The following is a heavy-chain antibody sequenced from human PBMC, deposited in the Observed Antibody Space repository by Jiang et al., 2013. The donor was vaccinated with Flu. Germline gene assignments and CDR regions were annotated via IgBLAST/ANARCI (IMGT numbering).Heavy chain of an antibody. J-gene: IGHJ6*02. V-gene: IGHV1-69*10. Sequence: KASGGTFSSYAISWVRQAPGQGLEWMGGIIPILGIANYAQKFQGRVTITADKSTSTAYMELSSLRSEDTAVYYCARVDIVVVVAATDFLTDYYYGMDVWGQGTTVTVSS. CDR2: IIPILGIA. CDR3: ARVDIVVVVAATDFLTDYYYGMDV. D-gene: IGHD2-15*01. CDR1: GGTFSSYA.